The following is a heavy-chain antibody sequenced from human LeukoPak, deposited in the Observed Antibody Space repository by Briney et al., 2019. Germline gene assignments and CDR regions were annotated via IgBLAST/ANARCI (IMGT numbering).Heavy chain of an antibody. J-gene: IGHJ5*01. CDR2: INHSGST. CDR3: TTAAGHSSWWGCLDS. CDR1: GVSFSGYY. V-gene: IGHV4-34*01. D-gene: IGHD6-13*01. Sequence: SETLSLTCAVYGVSFSGYYWSWMREPLGKGLEWFGEINHSGSTNYNPSPTSRVTISVDTSKNQFSLMLSSVTAADAAGYYCTTAAGHSSWWGCLDSWGQGTMVTVSS.